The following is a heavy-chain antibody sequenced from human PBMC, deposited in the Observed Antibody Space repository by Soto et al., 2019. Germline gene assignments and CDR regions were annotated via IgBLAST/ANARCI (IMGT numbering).Heavy chain of an antibody. D-gene: IGHD2-15*01. CDR1: GGSISSYY. J-gene: IGHJ4*02. CDR2: IYYSGST. Sequence: PSETLSLTCTVSGGSISSYYWSWIRQPPGKGLEWIGYIYYSGSTNYNPAPKSRVTISVDTSKNQFSLKLSSVTAADTAVYYCARTGYCSGGSCYSFDYWGQGTLVTVSS. V-gene: IGHV4-59*01. CDR3: ARTGYCSGGSCYSFDY.